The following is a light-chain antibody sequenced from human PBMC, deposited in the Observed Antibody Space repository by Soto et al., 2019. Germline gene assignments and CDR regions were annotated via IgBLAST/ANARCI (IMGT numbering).Light chain of an antibody. Sequence: AIQVNQSPSSLSASVGDRVTITCRTSQGIRSALGWYQQKPGRVPKLLIYAASILQSGVPSRFSGSGSGTDFTLTISSLQPEDFATYYCLLDFRYFWAFGQGTKVDI. CDR3: LLDFRYFWA. CDR1: QGIRSA. V-gene: IGKV1-6*01. J-gene: IGKJ1*01. CDR2: AAS.